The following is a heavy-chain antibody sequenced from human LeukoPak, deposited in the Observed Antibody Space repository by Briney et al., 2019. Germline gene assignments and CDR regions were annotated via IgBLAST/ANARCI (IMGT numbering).Heavy chain of an antibody. D-gene: IGHD4-17*01. CDR1: GFTFSTYV. V-gene: IGHV3-23*01. Sequence: GGSLRLSCATSGFTFSTYVMGWVRQAPGKGLEWVSAISGSGGSTYYADSVKGRFTISRDNSKNTLYLQMNSLRAEDTAVYYCAKGPGTVAYWYFDLWGRGTLVTVSS. CDR3: AKGPGTVAYWYFDL. J-gene: IGHJ2*01. CDR2: ISGSGGST.